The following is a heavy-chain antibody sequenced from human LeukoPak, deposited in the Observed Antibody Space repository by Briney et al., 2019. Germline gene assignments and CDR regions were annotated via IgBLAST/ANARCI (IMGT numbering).Heavy chain of an antibody. CDR2: ISSSSSYI. CDR1: GFTFSSYS. V-gene: IGHV3-21*01. CDR3: ARVYDFWSGYWNYYYYYYMDV. J-gene: IGHJ6*03. Sequence: PGGSLRLSCAASGFTFSSYSMNWVRQAPGKGLEWVSSISSSSSYIYYAGSVKGRFTTSRDNAKNSLYLQMNSLRAEDTAVYYCARVYDFWSGYWNYYYYYYMDVWGKGTTVTVSS. D-gene: IGHD3-3*01.